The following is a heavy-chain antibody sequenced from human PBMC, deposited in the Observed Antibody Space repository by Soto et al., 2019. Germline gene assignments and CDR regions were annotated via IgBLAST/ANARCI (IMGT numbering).Heavy chain of an antibody. V-gene: IGHV3-30*18. Sequence: PGGSLRLSCAASGFTFSSYGMHWVRQAPGKGLEWVAVISYDGSNKYYADSVKGRFTISRDNSKNTLYLQMNSLRAEDTAVYYCAKDRGGIAVAGGLDYWGQGTLVTVSS. CDR1: GFTFSSYG. CDR2: ISYDGSNK. CDR3: AKDRGGIAVAGGLDY. D-gene: IGHD6-19*01. J-gene: IGHJ4*02.